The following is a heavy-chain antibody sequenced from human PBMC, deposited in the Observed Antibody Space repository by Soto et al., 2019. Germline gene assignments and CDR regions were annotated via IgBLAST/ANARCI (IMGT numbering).Heavy chain of an antibody. CDR1: GFTFSMYS. V-gene: IGHV3-7*01. CDR3: ARDRYPNYPPDAFDI. D-gene: IGHD4-4*01. CDR2: IPQDGVDG. Sequence: DVKLVESGGGLVQPGDSLRLSCEVSGFTFSMYSMSWVRQSPGKGLEWVAKIPQDGVDGHYADSVKGRFTISRDNGKNSLYLQLNNLRAEDTAVYYCARDRYPNYPPDAFDIWGQGTLVTVSS. J-gene: IGHJ3*02.